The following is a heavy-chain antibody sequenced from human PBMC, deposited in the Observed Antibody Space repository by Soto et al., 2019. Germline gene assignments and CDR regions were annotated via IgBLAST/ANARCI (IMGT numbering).Heavy chain of an antibody. V-gene: IGHV6-1*01. CDR1: GDSVSSNSAA. Sequence: SQTLSLTCAISGDSVSSNSAAWNWIRQSPSRGLEWLGRTYYRSKWYNDYAVSVKSRITINPDTSKNQFSLQLNSVTPEDTAVYYCARGPRLKAAAGTSTWFDPWGQGTLVTVSS. CDR3: ARGPRLKAAAGTSTWFDP. J-gene: IGHJ5*02. CDR2: TYYRSKWYN. D-gene: IGHD6-13*01.